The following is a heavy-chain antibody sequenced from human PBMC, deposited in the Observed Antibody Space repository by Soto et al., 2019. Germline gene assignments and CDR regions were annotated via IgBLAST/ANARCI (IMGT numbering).Heavy chain of an antibody. Sequence: GGSLRLSCAAFGFDFNKYAMTWVRQAPGKGLQWVSSITSNGDSTYYADSVKGRFTTSRDNSKNTLYLQMNSLRADDTAVFYCAKDSPSYTTSPFYFDYWGQGTLVTVSS. V-gene: IGHV3-23*01. CDR1: GFDFNKYA. D-gene: IGHD2-2*02. J-gene: IGHJ4*02. CDR3: AKDSPSYTTSPFYFDY. CDR2: ITSNGDST.